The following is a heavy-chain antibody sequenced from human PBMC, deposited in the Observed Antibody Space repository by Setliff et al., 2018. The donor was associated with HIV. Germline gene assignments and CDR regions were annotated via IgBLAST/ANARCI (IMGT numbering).Heavy chain of an antibody. D-gene: IGHD5-12*01. CDR2: INPTGGST. V-gene: IGHV1-46*01. J-gene: IGHJ6*03. CDR3: ARSGYSGYDYGYYYYYMDV. CDR1: GYSFTNHY. Sequence: GASVKVSCKPSGYSFTNHYMHWVRQAPGQGLEWMGVINPTGGSTRNTQKFQGRVTMTRDTSTSTVYMELSSLRSEDTAVYYCARSGYSGYDYGYYYYYMDVWGKGTTVTVSS.